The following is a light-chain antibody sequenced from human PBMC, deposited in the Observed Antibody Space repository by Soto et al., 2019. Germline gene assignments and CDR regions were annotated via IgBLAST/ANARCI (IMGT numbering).Light chain of an antibody. CDR1: HSLVYIDGNAY. CDR2: KVY. Sequence: DVVMTQSPLSLPVTLGQPASISCRSSHSLVYIDGNAYLNWFQQRPGQSPRRLIYKVYNRDSGGPARFSGSGSGTDFTLKISRVEAEDVGVYYCMQNTTWPPRTFGQGTKVAIK. V-gene: IGKV2-30*01. CDR3: MQNTTWPPRT. J-gene: IGKJ1*01.